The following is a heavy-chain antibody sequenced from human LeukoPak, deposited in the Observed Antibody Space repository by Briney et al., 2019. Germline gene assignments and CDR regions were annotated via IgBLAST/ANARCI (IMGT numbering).Heavy chain of an antibody. CDR3: ARDLAAAGTGFFYYYYYMDV. Sequence: GRSLRLSCAASGFTFSTYNMNWVRQAPGKGLEWVSSITSSSSYIYYADSVKGRFTISRDNAKNSLYLQMNSLRAEDTAVNYCARDLAAAGTGFFYYYYYMDVWGKGTTVTVSS. CDR2: ITSSSSYI. V-gene: IGHV3-21*01. CDR1: GFTFSTYN. D-gene: IGHD6-13*01. J-gene: IGHJ6*03.